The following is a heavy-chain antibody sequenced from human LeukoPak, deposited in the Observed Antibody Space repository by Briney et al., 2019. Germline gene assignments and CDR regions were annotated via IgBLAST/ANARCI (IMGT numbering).Heavy chain of an antibody. V-gene: IGHV4-39*07. J-gene: IGHJ6*02. CDR1: GGSISSSSYY. Sequence: KPSETLSLTCTVSGGSISSSSYYWGWIRQPPGKGLEWIGSIYYSGSTYYNPSLKSRVTISVDTSKNQFSLKLSSVTAADTAVYYCARAAPKLYYYYGMDVWGQGTTVTVSS. CDR2: IYYSGST. CDR3: ARAAPKLYYYYGMDV.